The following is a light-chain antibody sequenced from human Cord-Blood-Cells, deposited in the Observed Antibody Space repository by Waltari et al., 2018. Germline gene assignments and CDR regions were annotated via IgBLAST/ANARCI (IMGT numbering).Light chain of an antibody. J-gene: IGLJ3*02. CDR3: CSYAGSYTLV. V-gene: IGLV2-11*01. CDR1: RRDVGGYNY. Sequence: QSALTQPRSVSGSPGQSVTIPCTGTRRDVGGYNYFSWYQQHPGKAPKLMIYDVSKRPSGVPDRFSGSKSGNTASLTISGLQAEDEADYYCCSYAGSYTLVFGGGTKLTVL. CDR2: DVS.